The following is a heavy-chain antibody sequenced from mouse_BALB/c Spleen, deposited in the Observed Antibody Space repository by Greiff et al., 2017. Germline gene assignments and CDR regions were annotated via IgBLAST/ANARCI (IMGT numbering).Heavy chain of an antibody. CDR3: TKYGSEDWWCEV. V-gene: IGHV1-5*01. CDR2: IYPGNSDT. Sequence: VQLQQSGTVLARPGASVKMSCKASGYTFTSYWMHWVKQRPGQGLEWIGAIYPGNSDTSYNQKFKGKAKLTAVTSTSTAYMELSSLTDEDSAVYVCTKYGSEDWWCEVWGAGATVAGST. J-gene: IGHJ1*01. CDR1: GYTFTSYW. D-gene: IGHD1-1*02.